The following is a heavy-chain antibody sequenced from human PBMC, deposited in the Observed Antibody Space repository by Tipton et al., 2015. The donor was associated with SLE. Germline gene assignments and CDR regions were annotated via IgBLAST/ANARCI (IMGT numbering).Heavy chain of an antibody. CDR3: ARHATKWALAHLNY. D-gene: IGHD3-3*02. Sequence: TLSLTCIISGDFISRSSYYWAWGRQPPGKGLEWIGRIYYSGSTYYNPSLKSRVIVSVDTSTNQFSLRLTSVAAADTAVYYCARHATKWALAHLNYWGQGTLVTVSS. V-gene: IGHV4-39*07. CDR1: GDFISRSSYY. J-gene: IGHJ4*02. CDR2: IYYSGST.